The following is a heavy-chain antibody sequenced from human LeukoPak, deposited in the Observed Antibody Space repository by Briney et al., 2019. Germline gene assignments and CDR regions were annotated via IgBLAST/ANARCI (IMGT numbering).Heavy chain of an antibody. D-gene: IGHD6-13*01. CDR2: IYYSGST. Sequence: PSETLSLTCTVSGGSISSGGYYWCWIRQHPGKGLEWIGYIYYSGSTYYNPSLKSRVTISVDTSKNQFSLKLSSVTAADTAVYYCARESPKEAAVLDYWGQGTLVTVSS. J-gene: IGHJ4*02. CDR1: GGSISSGGYY. V-gene: IGHV4-31*03. CDR3: ARESPKEAAVLDY.